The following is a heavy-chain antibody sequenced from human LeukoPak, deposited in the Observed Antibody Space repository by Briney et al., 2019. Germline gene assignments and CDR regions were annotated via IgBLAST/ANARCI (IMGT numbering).Heavy chain of an antibody. Sequence: SQTLSLTCTVSGGSISSGSYYWSWIRQPAGKGLEWTGRIYTSGSTNYNPSLKSRVTISVDTSKNQFSLKLSSVTAADTAVYYCARGRSGSYQYCYGLDVWGQGTTVTVSS. CDR3: ARGRSGSYQYCYGLDV. V-gene: IGHV4-61*02. CDR1: GGSISSGSYY. D-gene: IGHD1-26*01. CDR2: IYTSGST. J-gene: IGHJ6*02.